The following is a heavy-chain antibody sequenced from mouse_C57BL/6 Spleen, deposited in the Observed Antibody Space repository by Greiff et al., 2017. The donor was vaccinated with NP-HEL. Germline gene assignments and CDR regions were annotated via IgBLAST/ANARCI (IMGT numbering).Heavy chain of an antibody. CDR1: GFNIKDDY. CDR2: IDPENGDT. V-gene: IGHV14-4*01. CDR3: TMVTTGYFDY. Sequence: DVQLVESGAELVRPGASVKLSCTASGFNIKDDYMHWVKQRPEQGLEWIGWIDPENGDTEYASKFQGKATITADTSSNTAYLQLSSLTSEDTAVYYCTMVTTGYFDYWGQGTTLTVSS. J-gene: IGHJ2*01. D-gene: IGHD2-2*01.